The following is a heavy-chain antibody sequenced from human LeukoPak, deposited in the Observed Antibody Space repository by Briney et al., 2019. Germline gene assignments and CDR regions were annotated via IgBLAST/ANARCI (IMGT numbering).Heavy chain of an antibody. V-gene: IGHV4-4*07. CDR1: GGSISSYY. Sequence: SETLSLTCTVSGGSISSYYWSWIRQPAGKGLEWIGRIYTSGSTNYNPSLKSRVTMSVDTSKNQFSLKLSSVTAADTAVYYCARWTITIFGVVTDAFDIWGQGTMVTVSS. CDR3: ARWTITIFGVVTDAFDI. D-gene: IGHD3-3*01. J-gene: IGHJ3*02. CDR2: IYTSGST.